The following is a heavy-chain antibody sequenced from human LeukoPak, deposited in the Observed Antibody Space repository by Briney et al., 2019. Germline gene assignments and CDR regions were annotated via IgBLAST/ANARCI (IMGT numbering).Heavy chain of an antibody. CDR1: GDSITNYF. Sequence: AETLSLTCTVSGDSITNYFWSWLRQPPGGGVEWVGYIYYTGSTNYKPSLRSRVTISGDTSTNQFSLRLRSLTAADTAVYYCARGRVAYSAYYFDYWGQGTLVTVSS. CDR3: ARGRVAYSAYYFDY. D-gene: IGHD2-15*01. J-gene: IGHJ4*02. CDR2: IYYTGST. V-gene: IGHV4-59*01.